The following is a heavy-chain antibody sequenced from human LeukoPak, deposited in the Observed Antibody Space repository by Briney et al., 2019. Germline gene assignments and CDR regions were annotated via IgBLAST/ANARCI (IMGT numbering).Heavy chain of an antibody. CDR1: GFTVSSNS. CDR3: AKDRYDSSEGWIDY. J-gene: IGHJ4*02. V-gene: IGHV3-66*03. D-gene: IGHD3-22*01. CDR2: IYSDNT. Sequence: GGSLRLSCTVSGFTVSSNSMSWVRQAPGKGLEWVSFIYSDNTHYSDSVKGRFTISRDNSKNTLYLQMNSLRAEDTAVYYCAKDRYDSSEGWIDYWGQGTLVTVSS.